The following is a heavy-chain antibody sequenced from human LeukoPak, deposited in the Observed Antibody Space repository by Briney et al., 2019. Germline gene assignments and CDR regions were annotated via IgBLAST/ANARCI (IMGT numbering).Heavy chain of an antibody. CDR1: GFTVSSNY. D-gene: IGHD3-22*01. J-gene: IGHJ4*02. CDR2: IYSGGST. CDR3: ARGVHYYDSSGLIDY. Sequence: GGSLRLSCAASGFTVSSNYMSWVRQAPGKGLEWVSVIYSGGSTYYADSVKGRFTISRDNSKNTLYLQMNSLRAEDTAVYYCARGVHYYDSSGLIDYWGQGTLVTVS. V-gene: IGHV3-66*01.